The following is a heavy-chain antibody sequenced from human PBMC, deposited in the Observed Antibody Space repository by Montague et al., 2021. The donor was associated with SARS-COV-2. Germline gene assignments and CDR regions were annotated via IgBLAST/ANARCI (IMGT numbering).Heavy chain of an antibody. CDR2: IGWDDDK. CDR3: ARSHYDILTGYYTVFDY. J-gene: IGHJ4*02. Sequence: ALVKPTQTLTLTCTFSGFSLSTSGMCVSWIRQPPGKALEWLALIGWDDDKYYSTSLKTRLTISKDTSKNQVVLTMTNMDPVDTATYYCARSHYDILTGYYTVFDYWGQGTLVTVSS. V-gene: IGHV2-70*01. D-gene: IGHD3-9*01. CDR1: GFSLSTSGMC.